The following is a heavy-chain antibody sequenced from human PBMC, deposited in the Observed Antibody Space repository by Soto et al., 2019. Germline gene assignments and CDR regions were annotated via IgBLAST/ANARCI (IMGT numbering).Heavy chain of an antibody. Sequence: QVQLVQSGAEEKKPGASVKVSCKASGYTFTSHAMHWVRQAPGQRLEWMGWINAGNGNTKYSQKIQGRVTITTDTSASTAYMALSSLRSEDTAVYYCARDGIAAAGTSWFDPWGQGTLVTVSS. V-gene: IGHV1-3*05. J-gene: IGHJ5*02. D-gene: IGHD6-13*01. CDR1: GYTFTSHA. CDR2: INAGNGNT. CDR3: ARDGIAAAGTSWFDP.